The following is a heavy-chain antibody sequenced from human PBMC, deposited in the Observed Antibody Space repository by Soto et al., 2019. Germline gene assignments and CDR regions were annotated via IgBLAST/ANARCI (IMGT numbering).Heavy chain of an antibody. D-gene: IGHD6-19*01. CDR2: ISYDGSNK. CDR3: AKDPGGQAVALDY. CDR1: GFTFSSYG. V-gene: IGHV3-30*18. Sequence: QVQLVESGGGVVQPGRSLRLSCAASGFTFSSYGMHWVRQAPGKGLEWVAVISYDGSNKYYADSVTGRLTITRDNSKNTLYQQMNSLRAEETAVYYCAKDPGGQAVALDYWGQGNLVTVSS. J-gene: IGHJ4*02.